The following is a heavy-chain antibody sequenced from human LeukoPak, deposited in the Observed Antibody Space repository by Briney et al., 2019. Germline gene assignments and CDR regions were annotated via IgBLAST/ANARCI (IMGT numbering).Heavy chain of an antibody. CDR3: ARVAVGRYDFDY. D-gene: IGHD1-26*01. Sequence: GGSVRLSCAASGFTFSSYWLHWVRQAPGKGLVWVSRINPDGRTITYADSVVGRITISRDNAKNTLYLQMNSLRDEDTAVYYCARVAVGRYDFDYWGRGTLVTVSS. CDR2: INPDGRTI. J-gene: IGHJ4*01. V-gene: IGHV3-74*03. CDR1: GFTFSSYW.